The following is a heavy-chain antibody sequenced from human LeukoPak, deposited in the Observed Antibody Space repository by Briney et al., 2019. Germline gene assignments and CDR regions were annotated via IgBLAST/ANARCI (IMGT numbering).Heavy chain of an antibody. V-gene: IGHV3-74*01. CDR3: ARDVQGGYCSSASCYSDY. CDR1: GFTFSIYW. Sequence: QPGGSLRLSCAASGFTFSIYWMHWVRPAPGKGLVWVSRINSDGSSTIYADSVRGRFTISRDNSKNTLYLQMNSLRVDDTAVYYCARDVQGGYCSSASCYSDYWGQGTLVTVSS. CDR2: INSDGSST. J-gene: IGHJ4*02. D-gene: IGHD2-2*01.